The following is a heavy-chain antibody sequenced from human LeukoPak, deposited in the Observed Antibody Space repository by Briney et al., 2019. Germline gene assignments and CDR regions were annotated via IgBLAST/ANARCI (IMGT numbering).Heavy chain of an antibody. V-gene: IGHV3-66*04. Sequence: ETLSLTCAVYGGSFSGYYWSWIRQPPGKGLEWVSVIYSGGSTYYADSVKGRFTISRDNSKNTLYLQMNSLRAEDTAVYYCARRDYAHAFDIWGQGTMVTVSS. CDR3: ARRDYAHAFDI. CDR1: GGSFSGYY. CDR2: IYSGGST. D-gene: IGHD4/OR15-4a*01. J-gene: IGHJ3*02.